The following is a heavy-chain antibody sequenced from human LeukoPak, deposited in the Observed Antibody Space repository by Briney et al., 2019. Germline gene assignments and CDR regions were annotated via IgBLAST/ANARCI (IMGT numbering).Heavy chain of an antibody. J-gene: IGHJ4*02. D-gene: IGHD6-6*01. CDR3: ANATPPAAPFDY. CDR2: IRYDGSNK. CDR1: GFTFSSYG. Sequence: AGGSLRLSCAASGFTFSSYGMHWVRRAPGKGLEWVAFIRYDGSNKYYADSVKGRFTISRDNSKNTLYLQMNSLRAEDTAVYYCANATPPAAPFDYWGQGTLVTVSS. V-gene: IGHV3-30*02.